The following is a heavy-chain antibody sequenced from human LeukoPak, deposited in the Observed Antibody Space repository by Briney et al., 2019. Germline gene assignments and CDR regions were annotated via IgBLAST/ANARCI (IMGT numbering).Heavy chain of an antibody. V-gene: IGHV3-23*01. CDR2: LSGTGGTV. D-gene: IGHD6-19*01. CDR3: AKDSDSSDNYTFQNY. J-gene: IGHJ4*02. CDR1: GFTFSAYA. Sequence: PGGSLRLSCAASGFTFSAYAMSWVRQAPGKGLEWVSTLSGTGGTVRYADSVRGRFTISRDNSENTLYLQMNSLRAEDTAVYYCAKDSDSSDNYTFQNYWGQGALVTVSS.